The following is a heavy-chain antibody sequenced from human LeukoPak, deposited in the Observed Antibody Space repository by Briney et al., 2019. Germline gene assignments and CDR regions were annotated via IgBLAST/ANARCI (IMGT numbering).Heavy chain of an antibody. D-gene: IGHD1-26*01. J-gene: IGHJ4*02. CDR1: GFTFSSYA. V-gene: IGHV3-23*01. CDR3: AKGGLVVGAPYGY. CDR2: ISGSGGST. Sequence: GGSLRLSCAASGFTFSSYAMSWVRQAPGKGLEWVSAISGSGGSTYYADSVKGRFTISRNNSKNTLYLQMNSLRAEDTAVYYCAKGGLVVGAPYGYWGQGTLVTVSS.